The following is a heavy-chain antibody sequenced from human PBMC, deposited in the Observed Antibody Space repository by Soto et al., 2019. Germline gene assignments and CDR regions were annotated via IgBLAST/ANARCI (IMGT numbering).Heavy chain of an antibody. J-gene: IGHJ3*02. CDR3: AKGPVNIVVGGFDS. CDR1: GFTFSSYG. CDR2: IWYDGSNQ. Sequence: GGSLRLSCAASGFTFSSYGMHWDRQAPGKGLEWVAVIWYDGSNQYYADSVKGRFTISRENSKNTLYLQMNSLRAEDTAVYYCAKGPVNIVVGGFDSWGEGTRESVSS. D-gene: IGHD2-2*01. V-gene: IGHV3-33*06.